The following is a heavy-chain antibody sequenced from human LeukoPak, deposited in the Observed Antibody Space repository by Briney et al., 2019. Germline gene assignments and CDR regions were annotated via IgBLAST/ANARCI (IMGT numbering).Heavy chain of an antibody. CDR1: GFTFSSYG. CDR3: AKGRVSGSGWYPYYYGMDV. Sequence: GGSLRLSCAASGFTFSSYGMHWVRQAPGKGLEWVAVISYDGSNKYYADSVKGRFTISRDNSENTLYLQMNSLSAEDTAVYYCAKGRVSGSGWYPYYYGMDVWGQGTTVTVSS. D-gene: IGHD6-19*01. V-gene: IGHV3-30*18. CDR2: ISYDGSNK. J-gene: IGHJ6*02.